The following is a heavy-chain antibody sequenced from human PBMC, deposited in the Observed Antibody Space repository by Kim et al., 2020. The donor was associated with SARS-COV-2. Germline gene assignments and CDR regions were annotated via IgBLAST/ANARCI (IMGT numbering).Heavy chain of an antibody. Sequence: YAGSVKVRFTISRDDSKSIAYRQMNGLKTEDTAVYYCTRPVLDYYYMDVWGKGTTVTVSS. V-gene: IGHV3-49*02. CDR3: TRPVLDYYYMDV. J-gene: IGHJ6*03. D-gene: IGHD2-15*01.